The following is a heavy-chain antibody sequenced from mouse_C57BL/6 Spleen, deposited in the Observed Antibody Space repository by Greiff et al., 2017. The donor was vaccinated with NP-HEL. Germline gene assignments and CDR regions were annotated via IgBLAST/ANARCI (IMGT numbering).Heavy chain of an antibody. CDR3: ARSVLPYAMDY. J-gene: IGHJ4*01. Sequence: QVQLQQSGAELVRPGTSVKVSCKASGYAFTNYLIEWVKQRPGQGLEWIGVINPGSGGTNYNEKFKGKATLTADKSSSTAYMQLSSLTSEDSAVYFCARSVLPYAMDYWGQGTSVTVSS. CDR1: GYAFTNYL. CDR2: INPGSGGT. V-gene: IGHV1-54*01. D-gene: IGHD1-1*01.